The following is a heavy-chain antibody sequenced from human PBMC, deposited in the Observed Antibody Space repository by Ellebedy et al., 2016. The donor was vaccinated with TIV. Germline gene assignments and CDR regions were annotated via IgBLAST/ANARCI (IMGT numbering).Heavy chain of an antibody. J-gene: IGHJ4*02. CDR1: GGTFSSYA. CDR3: ARIGGEMATAYFDY. V-gene: IGHV1-69*13. Sequence: SVKVSXKASGGTFSSYAISWVRQAPGQGLEWMGGIIPIFGTANYAQKFQGRVTITADESTSTAYMELSSLRSEDTAVYYCARIGGEMATAYFDYWGQGTPVTVSS. D-gene: IGHD5-24*01. CDR2: IIPIFGTA.